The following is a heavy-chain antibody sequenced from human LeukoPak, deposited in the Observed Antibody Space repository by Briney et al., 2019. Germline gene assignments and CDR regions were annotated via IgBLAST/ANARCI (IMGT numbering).Heavy chain of an antibody. CDR1: GYTFTSYG. V-gene: IGHV1-18*01. J-gene: IGHJ4*02. D-gene: IGHD3-22*01. Sequence: ASVKVSCKASGYTFTSYGISWVRQAPGQGLEWMGWISAYNGNTNYAQRLQGRVTMTTDTSTSTAYMELRSLRSDDTAVYYCARGAIQSIYYDSSGYPDWGQGTLVTVSS. CDR2: ISAYNGNT. CDR3: ARGAIQSIYYDSSGYPD.